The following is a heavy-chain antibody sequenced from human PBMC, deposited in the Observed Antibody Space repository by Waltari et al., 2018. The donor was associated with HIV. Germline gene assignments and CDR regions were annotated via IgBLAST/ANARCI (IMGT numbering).Heavy chain of an antibody. Sequence: EVQLVESGGGLVQPGGSLRLSCAASGFTFSSYSMNWVRQAPGKGLELISYISSSSSTIYDADSVKGRFTVSRDNAKNSLYLQMNSLRDEDTAVYYCARGSARLWDFDYWGQGTLVTVSS. CDR2: ISSSSSTI. CDR3: ARGSARLWDFDY. V-gene: IGHV3-48*02. D-gene: IGHD7-27*01. CDR1: GFTFSSYS. J-gene: IGHJ4*02.